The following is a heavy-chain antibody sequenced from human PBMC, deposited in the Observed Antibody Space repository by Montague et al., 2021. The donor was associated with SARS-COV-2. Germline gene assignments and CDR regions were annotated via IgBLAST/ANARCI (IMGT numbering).Heavy chain of an antibody. Sequence: SETLSLTCTVSGDSVSSSDRYWGWIRQPPGQGLEWLGIVYYSGYTYYNPSVKGRVTISIDASKNQFSLTLNSLTATDTAIYHCARRRLREDYFDFWGQGTLLTVSS. V-gene: IGHV4-39*01. CDR1: GDSVSSSDRY. CDR2: VYYSGYT. CDR3: ARRRLREDYFDF. D-gene: IGHD4-17*01. J-gene: IGHJ4*02.